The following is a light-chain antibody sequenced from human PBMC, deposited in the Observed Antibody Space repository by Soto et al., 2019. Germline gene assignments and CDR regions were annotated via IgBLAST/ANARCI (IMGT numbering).Light chain of an antibody. CDR1: SSDFGGYNY. CDR3: SSYAGSNNFEV. V-gene: IGLV2-8*01. J-gene: IGLJ1*01. Sequence: QSVLTQPPSASGSPGQSVTISCTGTSSDFGGYNYVSWYQQHPGKAPKLMIYEVSKRPSGVPDRYSGSKSGNTASLTVSGLQAEDEADYYCSSYAGSNNFEVFGTGTKVTVL. CDR2: EVS.